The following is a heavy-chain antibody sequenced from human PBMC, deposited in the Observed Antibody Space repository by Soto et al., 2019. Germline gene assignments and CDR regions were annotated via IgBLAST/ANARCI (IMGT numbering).Heavy chain of an antibody. J-gene: IGHJ4*02. Sequence: QVQLVQSGPEVKKPGASVKVSCKGSGYTFSNYGVTWVRQAPGQGLERLGWVSAYNRNTDYAQKFEDRATMTIDTSTHTAYLELRGLTPDDTAVYYWARERRWEPLLYWGQGTL. D-gene: IGHD1-26*01. V-gene: IGHV1-18*01. CDR2: VSAYNRNT. CDR1: GYTFSNYG. CDR3: ARERRWEPLLY.